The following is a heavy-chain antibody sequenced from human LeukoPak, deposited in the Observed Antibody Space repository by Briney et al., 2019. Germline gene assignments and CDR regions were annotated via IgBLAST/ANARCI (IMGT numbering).Heavy chain of an antibody. V-gene: IGHV1-2*02. J-gene: IGHJ5*02. CDR1: GYTFTDYY. Sequence: ASVKVSCKASGYTFTDYYMHWMRQAPGQGLEWMGWINPNSGGTNYAQNFHGRVTMTRDTSISTAYMELTWLRSDDTAVYYCARVAVVPAWGQGTRVTVSS. CDR2: INPNSGGT. D-gene: IGHD2-15*01. CDR3: ARVAVVPA.